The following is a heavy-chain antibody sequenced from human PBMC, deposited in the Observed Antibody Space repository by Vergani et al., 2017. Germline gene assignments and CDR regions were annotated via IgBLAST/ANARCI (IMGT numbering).Heavy chain of an antibody. V-gene: IGHV1-24*01. J-gene: IGHJ4*02. CDR1: GYTLTELS. CDR3: ARGGSGSYYNPFDY. CDR2: FDPEDGET. Sequence: QVQLVQSGAEVKKPGASVKVSCKVSGYTLTELSMHWVRQAPGKGLEWMGGFDPEDGETIYAQKFQGRVTITRDTSASTAYMELSSLRSEDTAVYYCARGGSGSYYNPFDYWGQGTLVTVSS. D-gene: IGHD3-10*01.